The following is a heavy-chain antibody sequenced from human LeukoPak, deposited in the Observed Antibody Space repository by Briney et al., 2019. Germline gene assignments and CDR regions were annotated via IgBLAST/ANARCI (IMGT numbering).Heavy chain of an antibody. V-gene: IGHV4-34*01. D-gene: IGHD3-22*01. J-gene: IGHJ4*02. Sequence: PSETLSLTCAVYGGSFSGYYWSWIRQPPGKGLEWIGEINHSGSTNYNPSLKSRVTISVDTSKNQFSLKLSSVTAADTAVYYCASKNYYDSSGYFNYWGQGTLVTVSS. CDR1: GGSFSGYY. CDR2: INHSGST. CDR3: ASKNYYDSSGYFNY.